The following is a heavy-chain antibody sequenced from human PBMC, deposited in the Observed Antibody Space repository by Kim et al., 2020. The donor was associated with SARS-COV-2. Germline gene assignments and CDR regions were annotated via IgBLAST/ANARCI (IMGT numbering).Heavy chain of an antibody. V-gene: IGHV3-53*01. Sequence: GGSLRLSCAASGFTVSSNYMSWVRQAPGKGLEWVSVIYSGGSTYYADSVKGRFTISRDNSKNTLYLQMNSLRAEDTAVYYCARVEMATMATTIFYYYSMDVWGQGTTVTVSS. D-gene: IGHD3-3*01. CDR1: GFTVSSNY. CDR2: IYSGGST. J-gene: IGHJ6*02. CDR3: ARVEMATMATTIFYYYSMDV.